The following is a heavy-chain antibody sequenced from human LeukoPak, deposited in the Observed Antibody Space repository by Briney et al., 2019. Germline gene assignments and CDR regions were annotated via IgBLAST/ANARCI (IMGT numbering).Heavy chain of an antibody. Sequence: SETLSLTCAVYGGSFSGYYWGWIRQPPGKGLEWIGEINHSGSTNYNPSLKSRVTISVDTSKNQFSLKLSSVTAADTAVYYCARGYHYYDSSGYNRWGQGTLVTVSS. J-gene: IGHJ4*02. CDR1: GGSFSGYY. D-gene: IGHD3-22*01. CDR2: INHSGST. V-gene: IGHV4-34*01. CDR3: ARGYHYYDSSGYNR.